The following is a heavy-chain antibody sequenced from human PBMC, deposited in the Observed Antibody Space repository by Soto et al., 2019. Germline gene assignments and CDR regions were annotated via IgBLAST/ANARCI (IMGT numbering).Heavy chain of an antibody. V-gene: IGHV4-59*01. J-gene: IGHJ6*02. CDR3: AREGIAVAGTGIYYYGMGV. Sequence: ETLSLTCTVSGGSISSYYWSWIRQPPGKGLEWIGYIYYSGSTNYNPSLKSRVTISVDTSKNQFSLKLSSVTAADTAVYYCAREGIAVAGTGIYYYGMGVWGQGTTVTVSS. CDR2: IYYSGST. D-gene: IGHD6-19*01. CDR1: GGSISSYY.